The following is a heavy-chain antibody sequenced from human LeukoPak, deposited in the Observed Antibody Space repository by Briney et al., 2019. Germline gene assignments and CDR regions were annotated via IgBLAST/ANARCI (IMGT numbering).Heavy chain of an antibody. D-gene: IGHD5-24*01. V-gene: IGHV1-69*13. J-gene: IGHJ5*02. CDR2: IIAFFGTG. CDR1: GGTFNNYA. Sequence: ASVTVSCKASGGTFNNYAISWVRQAPGQGLEWMGGIIAFFGTGNNAQKFQGRVTISVDESTSTAYMELSSLSSDDTAVYYCARDPTPVEMATIRGGWFDPWGQGTLVTVSS. CDR3: ARDPTPVEMATIRGGWFDP.